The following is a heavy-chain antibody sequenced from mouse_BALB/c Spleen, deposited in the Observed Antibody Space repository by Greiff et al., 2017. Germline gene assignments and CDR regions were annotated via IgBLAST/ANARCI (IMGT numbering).Heavy chain of an antibody. J-gene: IGHJ1*01. Sequence: EVQRVESGPELVKPGASMKISCKASGYSFTGYTMNWVKQSHGKNLEWIGLINPYNGGTRYNQKFKGKATLTVDKSSSTAYMELLSLTSEDSAVYYCSRTYGSSDWYFDVWGAGTTVTVSS. CDR2: INPYNGGT. D-gene: IGHD1-1*01. CDR3: SRTYGSSDWYFDV. CDR1: GYSFTGYT. V-gene: IGHV1-18*01.